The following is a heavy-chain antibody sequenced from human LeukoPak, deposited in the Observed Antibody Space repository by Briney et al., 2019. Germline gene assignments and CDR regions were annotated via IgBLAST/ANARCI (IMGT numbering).Heavy chain of an antibody. Sequence: PGGSLRLSCAASGFAFSSYAMSWVRQAPGKGLEWVSAISGSGGSTYYSDSVKGRFTISRDNSKNTLYLQMNSLRAEDTAVYYCARGSRLSRRAYGSGSYYDLDYWGQGTLVTVSS. CDR2: ISGSGGST. J-gene: IGHJ4*02. V-gene: IGHV3-23*01. D-gene: IGHD3-10*01. CDR3: ARGSRLSRRAYGSGSYYDLDY. CDR1: GFAFSSYA.